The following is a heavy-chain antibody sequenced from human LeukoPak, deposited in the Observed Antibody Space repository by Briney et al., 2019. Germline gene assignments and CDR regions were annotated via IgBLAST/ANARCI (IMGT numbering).Heavy chain of an antibody. CDR3: TRDVPRSAGYPDN. CDR2: IYYSGTT. J-gene: IGHJ4*02. CDR1: GGSISSGVHF. V-gene: IGHV4-31*03. D-gene: IGHD2-15*01. Sequence: SETLSLTCTVSGGSISSGVHFWSWIRQHPGKGLEWIGYIYYSGTTYYNPSLKSRVTISVDTSKNHFSLKLTSVTAADTAVYYCTRDVPRSAGYPDNWGQGTLVTVSS.